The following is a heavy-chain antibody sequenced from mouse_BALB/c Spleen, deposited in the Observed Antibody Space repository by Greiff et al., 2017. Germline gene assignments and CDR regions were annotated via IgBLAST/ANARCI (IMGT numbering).Heavy chain of an antibody. J-gene: IGHJ2*01. CDR2: INPSNGRT. V-gene: IGHV1S81*02. CDR1: GYTFTNYW. Sequence: QVQLKQPGAELVKPGASVKLSCKASGYTFTNYWMHWVKQRPGQGLEWIGEINPSNGRTNYNEKFKSKATLTVDKSSSTAYMQLSSLTSEDSAVYYCALNFYCDYWGQGTTLTVSS. CDR3: ALNFYCDY. D-gene: IGHD1-3*01.